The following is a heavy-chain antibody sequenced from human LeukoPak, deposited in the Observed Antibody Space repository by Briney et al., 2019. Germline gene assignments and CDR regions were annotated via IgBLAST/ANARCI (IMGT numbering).Heavy chain of an antibody. CDR1: GGTFSSYA. J-gene: IGHJ4*02. CDR2: IIPIFGTA. CDR3: ARAPSYTVTTIGTSFFNY. Sequence: SVKVSCKASGGTFSSYAISWVRQAPGQGLEWMGGIIPIFGTANYAQKFQGRVTITADESTSTAYMELSSLRSEDTAVYYCARAPSYTVTTIGTSFFNYWGQGTLVTVSS. D-gene: IGHD4-17*01. V-gene: IGHV1-69*13.